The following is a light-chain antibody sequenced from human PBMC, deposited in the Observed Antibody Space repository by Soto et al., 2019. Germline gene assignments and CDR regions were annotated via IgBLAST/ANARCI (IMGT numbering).Light chain of an antibody. CDR2: GAS. V-gene: IGKV3-20*01. Sequence: EKVMTQSPGSLSVSPGERAALSCRASQSVGSNLAWYQRKPGQAPRLLIYGASTRATGIPSRFSGSGSGTNFTLTISSLEPEDFAVYYCQQYGRSPTLGQGTRLEIK. J-gene: IGKJ5*01. CDR1: QSVGSN. CDR3: QQYGRSPT.